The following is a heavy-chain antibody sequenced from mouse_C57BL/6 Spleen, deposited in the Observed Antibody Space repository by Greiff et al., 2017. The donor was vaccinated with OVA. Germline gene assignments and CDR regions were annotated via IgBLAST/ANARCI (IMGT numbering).Heavy chain of an antibody. CDR2: IYPGSGST. V-gene: IGHV1-55*01. CDR1: GYTFTSYW. Sequence: QVQLQQSGAELVKPGASVKMSCKASGYTFTSYWITWVKQRPGQGLEWIGDIYPGSGSTNYNEKFKSKATLTVDTSSSTAYMQLSSLTSEDSAVYYCARRAYGSSPWFAYWGQGTLVTVSA. D-gene: IGHD1-1*01. J-gene: IGHJ3*01. CDR3: ARRAYGSSPWFAY.